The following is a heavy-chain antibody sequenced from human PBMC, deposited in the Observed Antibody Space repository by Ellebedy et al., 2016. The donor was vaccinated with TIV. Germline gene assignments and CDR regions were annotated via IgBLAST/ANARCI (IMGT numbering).Heavy chain of an antibody. CDR2: ISYDGSNK. V-gene: IGHV3-30*18. CDR3: AKNYASANWYFDL. J-gene: IGHJ2*01. D-gene: IGHD3-10*01. Sequence: GGSLRLSXAASGFTFSNYGMHWVRQAPGKGLEWVAVISYDGSNKKYADSVKGRFTISRDNSKNTLYLQMNSLRAEDTAVYYCAKNYASANWYFDLWGRGTLVTVSS. CDR1: GFTFSNYG.